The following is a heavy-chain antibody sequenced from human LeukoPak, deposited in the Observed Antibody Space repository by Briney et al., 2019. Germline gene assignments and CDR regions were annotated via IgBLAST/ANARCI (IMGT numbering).Heavy chain of an antibody. CDR1: GFTFNNYA. CDR2: LSGSGAST. D-gene: IGHD3-10*01. V-gene: IGHV3-23*01. J-gene: IGHJ6*03. Sequence: GGSLRLSCAVSGFTFNNYAMSWVRQAPGKGLEWVSGLSGSGASTFYADSVKGRFTISKDNSKNTLYLQMNSLRAEDTALYYCAKDAGGYYYYYMGVWGKGTTVTISS. CDR3: AKDAGGYYYYYMGV.